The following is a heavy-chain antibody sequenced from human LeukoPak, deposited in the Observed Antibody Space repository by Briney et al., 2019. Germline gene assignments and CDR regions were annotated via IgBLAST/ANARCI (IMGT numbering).Heavy chain of an antibody. V-gene: IGHV1-18*01. CDR2: ISAYNGNT. J-gene: IGHJ2*01. CDR1: GYTFTSYG. D-gene: IGHD4/OR15-4a*01. Sequence: ASVKVSCKASGYTFTSYGISWVRPAPGQGLEWMGWISAYNGNTNYAQKLQGRVTMTTDTSTSTAYMELRSLRSDDTAVYYCARDSRAKTYWYFDLWGRGTLVTVSS. CDR3: ARDSRAKTYWYFDL.